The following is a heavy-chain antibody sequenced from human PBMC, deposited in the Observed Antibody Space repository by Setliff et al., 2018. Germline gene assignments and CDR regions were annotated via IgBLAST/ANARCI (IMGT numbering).Heavy chain of an antibody. D-gene: IGHD2-15*01. J-gene: IGHJ4*02. V-gene: IGHV4-59*08. CDR1: IGSIRSYY. CDR3: MRQVGGGLWYFDY. CDR2: IYHDGRA. Sequence: SETLSLTCTVSIGSIRSYYWSWIRQSPGKGLEWIGYIYHDGRAYYSTSLKSRVNLSLDMSKTQFSLHLNSVTAADTAVYYCMRQVGGGLWYFDYWGQGILVTVSS.